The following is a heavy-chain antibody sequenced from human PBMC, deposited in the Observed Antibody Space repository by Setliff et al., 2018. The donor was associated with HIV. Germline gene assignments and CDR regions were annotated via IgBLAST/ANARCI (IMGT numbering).Heavy chain of an antibody. CDR2: INPDSGGT. J-gene: IGHJ6*03. CDR3: ASRSYGSSDYYYYMDV. V-gene: IGHV1-2*02. Sequence: GASVKVSCKASTFTLNGYFLHWVRQAPGQGLEWMGWINPDSGGTNYAQKLQGRVTMTTDTSTSTAYMELRSLRSDDTAVYYCASRSYGSSDYYYYMDVWGKGTTVTVSS. D-gene: IGHD5-18*01. CDR1: TFTLNGYF.